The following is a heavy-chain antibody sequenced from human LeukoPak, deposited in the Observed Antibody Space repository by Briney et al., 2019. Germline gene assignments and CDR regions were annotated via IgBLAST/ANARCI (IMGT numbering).Heavy chain of an antibody. CDR1: GFTFSTHS. Sequence: GGSLRLSCRTSGFTFSTHSVNWVRQAPGKGLEWVASSRSYSGDIYYADSVKRRFTISRDNAKNTLYLQMNSMRADDTAIYYCARAKDMDWGQGTLVTVSS. V-gene: IGHV3-21*01. CDR3: ARAKDMD. CDR2: SRSYSGDI. J-gene: IGHJ4*02.